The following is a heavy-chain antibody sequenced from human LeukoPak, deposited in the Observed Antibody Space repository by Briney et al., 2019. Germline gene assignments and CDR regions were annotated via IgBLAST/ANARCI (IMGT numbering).Heavy chain of an antibody. V-gene: IGHV4-4*07. CDR3: ARDFSGFDY. CDR2: IYTGGST. Sequence: SETLSLTCTVSGGSISSYYWSWIRQPAGKGLEWIGRIYTGGSTTHNPSLKSRVTMSLDTSKNQFSLKLNSVTSADTAVYYCARDFSGFDYWGQGTLVIVSS. D-gene: IGHD3-10*01. J-gene: IGHJ4*02. CDR1: GGSISSYY.